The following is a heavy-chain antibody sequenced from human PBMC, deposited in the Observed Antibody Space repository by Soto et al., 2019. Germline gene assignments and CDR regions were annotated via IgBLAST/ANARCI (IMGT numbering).Heavy chain of an antibody. J-gene: IGHJ5*02. Sequence: PSETLSLTCTVSGYSISSGYYWSWIRQTPGKGLEWIGSISHSGTSFYNPSLRSRVTISMDTSNNHFSLKLNSLTATDTAVYYCERAYGRKSGWGHWSDTWGQGTLVTVSS. CDR1: GYSISSGYY. CDR2: ISHSGTS. CDR3: ERAYGRKSGWGHWSDT. D-gene: IGHD4-17*01. V-gene: IGHV4-38-2*02.